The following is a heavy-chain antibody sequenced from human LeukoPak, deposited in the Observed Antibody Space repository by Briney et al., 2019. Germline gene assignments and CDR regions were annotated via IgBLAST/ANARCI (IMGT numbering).Heavy chain of an antibody. J-gene: IGHJ4*02. V-gene: IGHV3-23*01. Sequence: GGSLRLSCAASGFIFSSYSMNWVRQAPGKGLEWVSTVSGGGGTTYYADSVKGRFTISRDNSKNTLFLQMNSLRAEDTAIYYCAKDMGYCSSATCYGLDYWGQGTLVTVSS. CDR1: GFIFSSYS. CDR3: AKDMGYCSSATCYGLDY. D-gene: IGHD2-2*01. CDR2: VSGGGGTT.